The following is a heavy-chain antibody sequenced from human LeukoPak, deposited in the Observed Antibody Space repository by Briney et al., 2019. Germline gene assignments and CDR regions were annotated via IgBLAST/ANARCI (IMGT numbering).Heavy chain of an antibody. Sequence: GASVKVSCKASGYTFTTYHIHWVRQAPGQGLEWMGVMYADGRITSFARKFEGRVIITRDEATSTVYMELTRLKSEDTAVYFCARDRVEQVLDPGPPPTAADYWGQGTLVTVSS. J-gene: IGHJ4*02. CDR3: ARDRVEQVLDPGPPPTAADY. CDR2: MYADGRIT. V-gene: IGHV1-46*01. D-gene: IGHD1/OR15-1a*01. CDR1: GYTFTTYH.